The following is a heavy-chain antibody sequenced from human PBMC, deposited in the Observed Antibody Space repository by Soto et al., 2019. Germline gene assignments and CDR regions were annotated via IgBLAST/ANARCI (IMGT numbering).Heavy chain of an antibody. CDR3: ARGGMVIITTAIAFDY. D-gene: IGHD1-1*01. V-gene: IGHV4-34*01. CDR1: AGFLSEYY. J-gene: IGHJ4*02. CDR2: INHVGGT. Sequence: PAGTLSLTCAFYAGFLSEYYWTLIRQPPGKGLEWIGEINHVGGTNYNPSLKSRVTMSVATSKNQFSLKLTSVTAADTATYYCARGGMVIITTAIAFDYWGPGTLVTVSS.